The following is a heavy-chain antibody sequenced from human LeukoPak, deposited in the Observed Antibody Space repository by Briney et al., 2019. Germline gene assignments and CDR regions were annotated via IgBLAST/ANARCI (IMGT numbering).Heavy chain of an antibody. J-gene: IGHJ6*02. V-gene: IGHV4-31*03. Sequence: SETLSLTCTVSGGSISSGGYYWSWIRQHPGKGLEWIGYIYYSGSTYYNPSLKSRVTISVDTSKNQFSLKLSSVTAADTAVYYCAREEPRGYYGMDVWGQGTTVTASS. CDR2: IYYSGST. CDR1: GGSISSGGYY. CDR3: AREEPRGYYGMDV.